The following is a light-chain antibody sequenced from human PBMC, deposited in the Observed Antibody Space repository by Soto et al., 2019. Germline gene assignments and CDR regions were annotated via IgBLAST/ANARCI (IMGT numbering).Light chain of an antibody. CDR1: QGVSIN. J-gene: IGKJ1*01. CDR3: QQYNDWPLRT. V-gene: IGKV3-15*01. CDR2: GTS. Sequence: DIVMTQSPATLSVSPGERVTLSCRASQGVSINLAWYQQKPGQAPRLLIYGTSTRATDVPARFTGSGSGTEFTLTINSVQSEDFAVYYCQQYNDWPLRTFGHGTKVLIK.